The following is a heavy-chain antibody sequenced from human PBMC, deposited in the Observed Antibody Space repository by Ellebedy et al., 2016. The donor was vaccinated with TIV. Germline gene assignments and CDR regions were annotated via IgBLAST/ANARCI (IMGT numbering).Heavy chain of an antibody. V-gene: IGHV1-18*01. CDR2: ISAYNGNT. D-gene: IGHD3-10*01. CDR1: GYTFTSYG. J-gene: IGHJ4*02. CDR3: ARDQVRLLWFGGLFDY. Sequence: AASVKVSCKASGYTFTSYGISWARQAPGQGLEWMGWISAYNGNTNYAQKLQGRVTMTTDTSTSTAYMELGSLRSDDTAVYYCARDQVRLLWFGGLFDYWGQGTLVTVSS.